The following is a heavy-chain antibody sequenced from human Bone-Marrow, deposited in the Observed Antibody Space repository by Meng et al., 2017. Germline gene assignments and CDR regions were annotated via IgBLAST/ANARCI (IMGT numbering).Heavy chain of an antibody. J-gene: IGHJ4*02. CDR2: IIPIFGTA. Sequence: SVKVSCKASGGTFSSYAISWVRQAPGQGLEWMGGIIPIFGTANYAQKFQGRVTITADKSTSTAYMELSSLRSEDTAVYYCARAFPMYYYDSSGYYGPKTPLDYWGQGTLVTVSS. D-gene: IGHD3-22*01. V-gene: IGHV1-69*06. CDR1: GGTFSSYA. CDR3: ARAFPMYYYDSSGYYGPKTPLDY.